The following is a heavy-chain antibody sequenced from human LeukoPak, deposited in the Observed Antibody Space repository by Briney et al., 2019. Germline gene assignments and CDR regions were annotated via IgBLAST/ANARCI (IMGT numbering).Heavy chain of an antibody. CDR1: GFTFSSYA. Sequence: TGGSLRLSCAASGFTFSSYAMSWVRQAPGKGLEWVSAISGSGGSTYYADSVKGRFTISRDNSKSTLYLQMNSLRAEDTAVYYCAKRGSDFWSPTDYWGQGTLVTVSS. CDR3: AKRGSDFWSPTDY. V-gene: IGHV3-23*01. CDR2: ISGSGGST. J-gene: IGHJ4*02. D-gene: IGHD3-3*01.